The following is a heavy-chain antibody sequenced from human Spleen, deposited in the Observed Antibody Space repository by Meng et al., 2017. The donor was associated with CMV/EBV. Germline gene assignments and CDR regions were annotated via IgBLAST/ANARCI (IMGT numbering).Heavy chain of an antibody. Sequence: GESLKISCEASGFTFSSYGMSWVRQAPEKGLEWVSAISGSGSNTYYADSVKGRFTISTDNSKNTLYLQMNSLRAEDTAIYYCAKVPTNWGQGTLVTVSS. CDR2: ISGSGSNT. D-gene: IGHD5-24*01. CDR1: GFTFSSYG. V-gene: IGHV3-23*01. CDR3: AKVPTN. J-gene: IGHJ4*02.